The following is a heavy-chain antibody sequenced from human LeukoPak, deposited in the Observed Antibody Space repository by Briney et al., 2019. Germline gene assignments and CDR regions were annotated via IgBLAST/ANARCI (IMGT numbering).Heavy chain of an antibody. J-gene: IGHJ4*02. CDR1: GFTFSSYA. CDR3: ARMGPRGDYFDY. V-gene: IGHV3-66*01. D-gene: IGHD1-26*01. CDR2: IYSGGST. Sequence: GGSLRLSCAASGFTFSSYAMSWVRQAPGKGLEWVSVIYSGGSTYYADSVKGRFTISRDNSKNTLYLQMNSLRAEDTAVYYCARMGPRGDYFDYWGQGTLVTVSS.